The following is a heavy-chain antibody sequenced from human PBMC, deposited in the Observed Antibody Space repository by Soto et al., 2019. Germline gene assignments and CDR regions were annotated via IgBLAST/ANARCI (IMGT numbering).Heavy chain of an antibody. J-gene: IGHJ4*02. Sequence: QVQLVQSGAEVKKPGASVKGSCKASGYTFTSYYMHWVRQAPGQALEWMGIINPSGGSTSYAQKFQCRVTRTRDTSTSTVYMELSSLRSEDTAVYYCATLVIVYSYGFSVGHFDYWGQGTLVTVSS. CDR2: INPSGGST. CDR1: GYTFTSYY. D-gene: IGHD5-18*01. CDR3: ATLVIVYSYGFSVGHFDY. V-gene: IGHV1-46*01.